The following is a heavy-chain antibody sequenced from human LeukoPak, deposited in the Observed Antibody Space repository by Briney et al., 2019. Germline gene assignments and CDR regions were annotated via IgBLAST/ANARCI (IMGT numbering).Heavy chain of an antibody. CDR3: ARAKSIAAPADY. CDR1: GFTFSSYA. CDR2: ISSNGGST. J-gene: IGHJ4*02. Sequence: PGGSLRLSCAASGFTFSSYAMHWVRQAPGKGLEYVSAISSNGGSTYYANSVKGRFTISRDNSKDTLYLQMGSLRAEDMAVYYCARAKSIAAPADYWGQGTLGTGAS. V-gene: IGHV3-64*01. D-gene: IGHD6-6*01.